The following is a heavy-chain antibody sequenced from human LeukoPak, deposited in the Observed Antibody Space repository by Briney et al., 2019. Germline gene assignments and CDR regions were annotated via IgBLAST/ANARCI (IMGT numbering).Heavy chain of an antibody. Sequence: GGSLRLSCAASGFTFDNYAIHWVRQAPGKGLEWVSLISGDGGSTYYADSMKGRFTISRDNTKNTLYLQMNSLRAGDTAVYYCAKKAAYGDYVHWYFDLWGRGTLVTVSS. D-gene: IGHD4-17*01. J-gene: IGHJ2*01. CDR3: AKKAAYGDYVHWYFDL. V-gene: IGHV3-43*02. CDR2: ISGDGGST. CDR1: GFTFDNYA.